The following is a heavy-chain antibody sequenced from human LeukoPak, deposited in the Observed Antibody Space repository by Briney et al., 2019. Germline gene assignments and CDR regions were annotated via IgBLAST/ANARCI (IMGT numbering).Heavy chain of an antibody. CDR3: TTDEDWNYARKDV. Sequence: GGSLRLSCAASGFTFNYAWMSWVRQVPGKGLEWVGQTVSEIDGGTTDYAAPVKGRFTISRDNSKSTLYLQMNSLKIEDTAVYYCTTDEDWNYARKDVWGQGATVIVSS. CDR1: GFTFNYAW. V-gene: IGHV3-15*04. J-gene: IGHJ6*02. CDR2: TVSEIDGGTT. D-gene: IGHD1-7*01.